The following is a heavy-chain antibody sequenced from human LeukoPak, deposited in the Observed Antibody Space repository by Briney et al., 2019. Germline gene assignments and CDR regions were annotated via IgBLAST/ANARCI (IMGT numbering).Heavy chain of an antibody. V-gene: IGHV1-2*02. CDR3: GRGIQSFDP. Sequence: ASVQVSCKVSGYTFTDYYMHWVRQAPGQGLEWLGWMNPYTGDTVYAQEFQGRVTMTRDTSMNTAYMEISSLRYDDTAVYYCGRGIQSFDPWGQGTLVTVSS. CDR2: MNPYTGDT. CDR1: GYTFTDYY. J-gene: IGHJ5*02.